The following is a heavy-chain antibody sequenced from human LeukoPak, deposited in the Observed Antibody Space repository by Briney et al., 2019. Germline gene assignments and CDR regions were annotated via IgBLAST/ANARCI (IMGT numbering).Heavy chain of an antibody. J-gene: IGHJ6*02. D-gene: IGHD2-21*01. CDR2: IWYDGSNK. V-gene: IGHV3-33*01. Sequence: GGSLRLSCAASGFIFSSYGMHWVRQAPGKGLEWVAVIWYDGSNKYYADSVKGRFTISRDNSKNTLYLQMNSLRAEDTAVYYCARDGGGTLYYYGMDVWGQGTTVTVSS. CDR1: GFIFSSYG. CDR3: ARDGGGTLYYYGMDV.